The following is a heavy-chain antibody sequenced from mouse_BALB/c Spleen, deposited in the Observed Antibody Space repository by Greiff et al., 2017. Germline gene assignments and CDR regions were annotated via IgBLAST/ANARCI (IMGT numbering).Heavy chain of an antibody. D-gene: IGHD2-2*01. Sequence: QVQLKQSGAELAKPGASVKMSCKASGYTFTSYWMHWVKQRPGQGLEWIGYINPSTGYTEYNQKFKDKATLTADKSSSTAYMQLSSLTSEDSAVYYCARWNYGYAWFAYWGQGTLVTVSA. CDR2: INPSTGYT. CDR1: GYTFTSYW. CDR3: ARWNYGYAWFAY. J-gene: IGHJ3*01. V-gene: IGHV1-7*01.